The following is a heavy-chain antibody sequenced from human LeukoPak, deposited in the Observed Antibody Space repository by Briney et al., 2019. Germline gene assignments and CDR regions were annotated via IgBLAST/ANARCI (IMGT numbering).Heavy chain of an antibody. CDR3: AKDTVATRLSSLFFDC. CDR1: GFTFSSHG. J-gene: IGHJ4*02. D-gene: IGHD5-24*01. CDR2: ISWNSGTL. Sequence: GGSLRLSCAASGFTFSSHGMNWVRQAPGKGLEWVSGISWNSGTLGYADSVKGRFTISRDNAKNSLYLQMNSLRAEDTALYYCAKDTVATRLSSLFFDCWGQGTLVTVSS. V-gene: IGHV3-9*01.